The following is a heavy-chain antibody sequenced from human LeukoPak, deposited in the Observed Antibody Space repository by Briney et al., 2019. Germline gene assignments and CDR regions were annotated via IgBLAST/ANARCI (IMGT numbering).Heavy chain of an antibody. Sequence: SETLSLTCTVSGGSLTSPTYYQWSWIRQPPGRGLELIGSLYSSGSAKFTPSLTSRVTMSLDTSQNQFSLKLSSVTAEDSAMYHCARFKSGGFYYFDSWGQGILVIVSS. D-gene: IGHD3-3*01. CDR3: ARFKSGGFYYFDS. J-gene: IGHJ4*02. V-gene: IGHV4-61*01. CDR2: LYSSGSA. CDR1: GGSLTSPTYY.